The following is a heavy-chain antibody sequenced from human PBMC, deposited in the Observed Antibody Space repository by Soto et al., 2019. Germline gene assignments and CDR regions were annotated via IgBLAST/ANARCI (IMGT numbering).Heavy chain of an antibody. CDR3: ARDGGAGMDV. V-gene: IGHV1-3*02. D-gene: IGHD3-16*01. CDR2: TNAANGYI. Sequence: GAVKVSCKASGCIFSSFSVHWVRQAPGQSREGSGWTNAANGYIEYSLDLQGRVTITRDTSVNTVYMQLSSLTSEDGAVYYCARDGGAGMDVWGQGTTVTVSS. CDR1: GCIFSSFS. J-gene: IGHJ6*02.